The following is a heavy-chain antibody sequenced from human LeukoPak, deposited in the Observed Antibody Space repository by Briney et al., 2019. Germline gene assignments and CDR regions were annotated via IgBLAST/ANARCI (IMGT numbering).Heavy chain of an antibody. V-gene: IGHV3-66*02. CDR3: ARDQGDPYYYYGMDA. Sequence: GGSLRLSCADSGFTVSSNYMSWVRQAPGKGLEWVSVIYSGGSTYYADSVKGRFTISRDNSKNTLYLQMNSLRAEDTAVYYCARDQGDPYYYYGMDAWGQGTTVTVSS. CDR2: IYSGGST. J-gene: IGHJ6*02. CDR1: GFTVSSNY.